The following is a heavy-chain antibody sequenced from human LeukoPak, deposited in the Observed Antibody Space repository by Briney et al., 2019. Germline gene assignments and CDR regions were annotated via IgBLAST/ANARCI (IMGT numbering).Heavy chain of an antibody. J-gene: IGHJ4*02. CDR1: GGSISSSSYY. CDR3: AREESGQLAFDY. V-gene: IGHV4-39*07. Sequence: SETLSLTCTVSGGSISSSSYYWGWIRQPPGKGLEWIGSISYSGSTYYNPSLKSRVTISVDTSKNQFSLKLSSVTAADTAVYYCAREESGQLAFDYWGQGTLVTVSS. CDR2: ISYSGST. D-gene: IGHD6-13*01.